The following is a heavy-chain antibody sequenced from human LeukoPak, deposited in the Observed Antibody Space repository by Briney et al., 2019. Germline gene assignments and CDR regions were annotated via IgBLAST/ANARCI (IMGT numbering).Heavy chain of an antibody. J-gene: IGHJ6*02. CDR2: ISGSGGST. D-gene: IGHD2-15*01. Sequence: GGSPRLPCAASGFFSTYAMSWVRQAPGKGLEWVSGISGSGGSTYYADSVKGRFTISRDNSKNTLFLQMNSLRAEDTAVYYCAKNLYCGGGSCYPSALGMDVWGQGTTVTVSS. CDR1: GFFSTYA. CDR3: AKNLYCGGGSCYPSALGMDV. V-gene: IGHV3-23*01.